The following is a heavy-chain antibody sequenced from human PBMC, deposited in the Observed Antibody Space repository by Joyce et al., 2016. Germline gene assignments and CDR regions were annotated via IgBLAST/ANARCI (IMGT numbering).Heavy chain of an antibody. CDR3: TTPSCAN. V-gene: IGHV3-48*03. Sequence: EVQLVEYGGGLVQPGGSLRLSCAASGIIFSNKEMNWVRKAPGKGLDWISSINSDDSRIHYADSVRGRFTISRDNARNSLFLEMNSLRVEDTAMYYCTTPSCANWGQGSLVTVSS. CDR1: GIIFSNKE. J-gene: IGHJ4*02. CDR2: INSDDSRI. D-gene: IGHD2-2*01.